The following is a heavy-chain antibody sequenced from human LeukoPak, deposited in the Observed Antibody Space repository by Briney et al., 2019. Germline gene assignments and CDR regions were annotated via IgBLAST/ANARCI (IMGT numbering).Heavy chain of an antibody. J-gene: IGHJ3*02. V-gene: IGHV4-39*07. Sequence: SETLSLTCTVSGGSISSSSYYWGWIRQPPGKGLEWIGSIYYSGSTYYNPSLKSRVTISVDTSTNQFSLKLSSVTAADTAVYYCARGPQNSGSPLSPDAFDIWGQGTMVTVSS. CDR3: ARGPQNSGSPLSPDAFDI. CDR2: IYYSGST. CDR1: GGSISSSSYY. D-gene: IGHD1-26*01.